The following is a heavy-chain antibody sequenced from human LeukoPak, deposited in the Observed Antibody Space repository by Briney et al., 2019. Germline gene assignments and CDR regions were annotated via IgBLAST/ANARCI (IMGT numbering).Heavy chain of an antibody. J-gene: IGHJ4*02. CDR2: ISGGTT. V-gene: IGHV3-49*03. D-gene: IGHD6-19*01. CDR1: GFTFGDYL. CDR3: SRGSGWLSVY. Sequence: GGSLRRSWTASGFTFGDYLMSWFRQAPGKGLEWIGFISGGTTEYAASVKGRFTISRDDSTSIAYLQMNSLTTEDTAVYYCSRGSGWLSVYWGQGTLVTVSS.